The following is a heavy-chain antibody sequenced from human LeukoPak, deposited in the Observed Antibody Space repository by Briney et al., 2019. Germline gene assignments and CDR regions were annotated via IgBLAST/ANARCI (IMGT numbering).Heavy chain of an antibody. CDR3: ARNSSGFKLGDAFDI. J-gene: IGHJ3*02. CDR2: ISGSAYST. D-gene: IGHD3-22*01. V-gene: IGHV3-23*01. Sequence: GGSLRLSCAASGFTFSSYAMTWVRQAPGKGLEWISAISGSAYSTSYADSVKGRFTISRDNSKNTLYLQMNGLRAEDTAVYCCARNSSGFKLGDAFDIWGQGTMVTVSS. CDR1: GFTFSSYA.